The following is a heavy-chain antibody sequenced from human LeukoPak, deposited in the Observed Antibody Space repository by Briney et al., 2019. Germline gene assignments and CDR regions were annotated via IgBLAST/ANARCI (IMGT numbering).Heavy chain of an antibody. D-gene: IGHD6-6*01. V-gene: IGHV1-8*01. Sequence: GASVKVSCKASGYTFTSYDINWVRQATGQGLEWMGWMNPNSGNTGYAQEFQGRVTMTRNTSISTAYMELSSLRSEDTAVYYCARGSTIGASSSSGSWGQGTLVTVSS. CDR3: ARGSTIGASSSSGS. CDR2: MNPNSGNT. CDR1: GYTFTSYD. J-gene: IGHJ5*02.